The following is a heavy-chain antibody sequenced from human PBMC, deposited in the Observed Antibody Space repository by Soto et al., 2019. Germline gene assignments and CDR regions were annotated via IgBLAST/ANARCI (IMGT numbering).Heavy chain of an antibody. V-gene: IGHV3-11*01. CDR1: GFTFSDYY. CDR3: AKAPTYYDYIWGSYRPIYFDY. CDR2: ISSSGSTI. J-gene: IGHJ4*02. Sequence: GGSLRLSCAASGFTFSDYYMSWIRQAPGKGLEWVSYISSSGSTIYYADSVKGRFTISRDNAKNSLYLQMNSLRAEDTAVYYCAKAPTYYDYIWGSYRPIYFDYWGQGTLVTVSS. D-gene: IGHD3-16*02.